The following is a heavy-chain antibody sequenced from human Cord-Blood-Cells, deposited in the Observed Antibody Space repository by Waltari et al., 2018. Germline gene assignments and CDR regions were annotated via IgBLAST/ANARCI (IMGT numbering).Heavy chain of an antibody. CDR3: AKDLPKLNFDY. D-gene: IGHD6-6*01. Sequence: QVQLVESGGGVVQHGRSLSLSCAASGFTFSSYGMHWVRQAPGKGLEWVAVISYEGSNKYYADSVKGRFTISRDNSKNTLYLQMNSLRAEDTAVYYCAKDLPKLNFDYWGQGTLVTVSS. CDR1: GFTFSSYG. J-gene: IGHJ4*02. CDR2: ISYEGSNK. V-gene: IGHV3-30*18.